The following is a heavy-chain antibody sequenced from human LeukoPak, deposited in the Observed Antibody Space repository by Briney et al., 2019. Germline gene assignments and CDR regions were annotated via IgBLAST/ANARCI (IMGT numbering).Heavy chain of an antibody. J-gene: IGHJ4*02. D-gene: IGHD3-3*01. V-gene: IGHV6-1*01. CDR3: GRETDFGVVTN. CDR1: GDSASSNGAS. CDR2: TYYRSQQWHS. Sequence: SQTLSLTCAISGDSASSNGASWNWIRQSPSRGLEWLGRTYYRSQQWHSDYAPSVKGRITLNPDTSKNQFSLHLNSMTPEDTAVYYCGRETDFGVVTNWGQGTLVTVSS.